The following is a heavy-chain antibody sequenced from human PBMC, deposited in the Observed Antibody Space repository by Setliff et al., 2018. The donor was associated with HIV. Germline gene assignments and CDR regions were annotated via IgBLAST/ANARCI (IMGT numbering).Heavy chain of an antibody. CDR3: ARDNAYYYGSGGHHFYAMDV. CDR2: ISSISTYI. J-gene: IGHJ6*02. V-gene: IGHV3-21*01. D-gene: IGHD3-10*01. CDR1: GFTFSSYS. Sequence: GGSLRLSCAASGFTFSSYSMNWVRRAPGKGLEWVSSISSISTYIYYADSVKGRFTISRDNAKNSLYLQMNSLRAEDTAVYYCARDNAYYYGSGGHHFYAMDVWGRGTTVTVSS.